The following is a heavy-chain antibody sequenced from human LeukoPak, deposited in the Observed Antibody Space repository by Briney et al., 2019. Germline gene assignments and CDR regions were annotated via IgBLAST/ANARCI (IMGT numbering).Heavy chain of an antibody. D-gene: IGHD1-26*01. V-gene: IGHV3-7*04. CDR1: GFXFSNYW. CDR2: IKEDGSSK. J-gene: IGHJ4*02. CDR3: GREIPGGTTSLDC. Sequence: GGSLRLSCAASGFXFSNYWMSWIRQAPGRGLEWVAKIKEDGSSKNYVDSVQGRFTISRDNAKKALYLQMNSLRAEDTAVYYCGREIPGGTTSLDCWGQGTLVTVSS.